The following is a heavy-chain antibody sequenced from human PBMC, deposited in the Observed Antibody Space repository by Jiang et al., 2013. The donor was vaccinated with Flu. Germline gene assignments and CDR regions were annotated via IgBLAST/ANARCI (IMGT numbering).Heavy chain of an antibody. CDR1: SYA. CDR2: INTNTGNP. CDR3: AEGSDKIYYYYGMDV. D-gene: IGHD3-22*01. J-gene: IGHJ6*02. V-gene: IGHV7-4-1*01. Sequence: SYAMNWVRQAPGQGLEWMGWINTNTGNPTYAQGSTGRFVFSLDTSVSTAYLQICSLKAEDTAVYYCAEGSDKIYYYYGMDVWGQGTTVTVSS.